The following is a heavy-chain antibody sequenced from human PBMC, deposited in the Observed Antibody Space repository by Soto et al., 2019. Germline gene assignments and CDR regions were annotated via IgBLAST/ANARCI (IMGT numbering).Heavy chain of an antibody. CDR2: IYYSGST. CDR3: ARAPDSSGYYQYYFDY. CDR1: GGSISSGGYY. Sequence: SETLSLTCTVSGGSISSGGYYWSWIRQHPGKGLEWIGYIYYSGSTYYNPSLKSRVTISVDTSKNQFSLKLSSVTAADTGVYYCARAPDSSGYYQYYFDYWGQGTLVTVSS. J-gene: IGHJ4*02. V-gene: IGHV4-31*03. D-gene: IGHD3-22*01.